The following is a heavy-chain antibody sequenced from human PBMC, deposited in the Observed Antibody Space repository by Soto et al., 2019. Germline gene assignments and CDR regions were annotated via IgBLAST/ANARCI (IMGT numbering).Heavy chain of an antibody. J-gene: IGHJ4*02. Sequence: QLQLQESGPGLVKPSETLSLTCTVSGGSISSSSYYWGWIRQPPGKGLEWIGSIYYSGSTYSNPSLKSRVTISVDTSKNQFSLKLSSVTAADTAVYYCARHDPIIVVVPAALDYWGQGTLVTVSS. CDR1: GGSISSSSYY. V-gene: IGHV4-39*01. CDR2: IYYSGST. CDR3: ARHDPIIVVVPAALDY. D-gene: IGHD2-2*01.